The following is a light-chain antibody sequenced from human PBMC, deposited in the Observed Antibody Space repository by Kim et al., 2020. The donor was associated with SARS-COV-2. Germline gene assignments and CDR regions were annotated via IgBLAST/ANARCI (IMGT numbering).Light chain of an antibody. J-gene: IGKJ3*01. CDR2: GAS. V-gene: IGKV3-15*01. CDR3: QQYNNWPPLT. CDR1: QSVGRN. Sequence: SPGKSATLSCRASQSVGRNLAWYQQKPGQAPRLVIYGASTRATGAPARFSGSGYGTEFTLTISSLQSEDFAVYYCQQYNNWPPLTFGPGTKVDIK.